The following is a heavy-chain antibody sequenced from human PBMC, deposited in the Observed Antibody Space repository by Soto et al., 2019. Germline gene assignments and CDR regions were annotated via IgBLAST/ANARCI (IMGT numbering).Heavy chain of an antibody. V-gene: IGHV4-59*01. CDR2: IYYSGST. CDR3: ARAKPLIAAAGVYYYYGMDV. CDR1: GGAISSYY. Sequence: SETLSLSCTVSGGAISSYYWGWIRQPPGKGLEWIGYIYYSGSTNYNPSLKSRVTISVDTSKNQFSLKLSSVTAADTAVYYCARAKPLIAAAGVYYYYGMDVWGQGTTVTVSS. D-gene: IGHD6-13*01. J-gene: IGHJ6*02.